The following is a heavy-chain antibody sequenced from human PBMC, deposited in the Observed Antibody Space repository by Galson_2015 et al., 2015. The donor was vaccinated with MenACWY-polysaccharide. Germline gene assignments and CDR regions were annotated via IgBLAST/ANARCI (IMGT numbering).Heavy chain of an antibody. CDR3: ARERWVRGVFFDQ. J-gene: IGHJ4*02. Sequence: LRLSCAASGFTFSSFWLSWVRQAPGKELEWVASIKQDGSEKYLVDSVKGRFTISRDNAENSLFLQMNSLRAEDTAVYYCARERWVRGVFFDQWGQGTLVTVSS. CDR2: IKQDGSEK. CDR1: GFTFSSFW. D-gene: IGHD3-10*01. V-gene: IGHV3-7*01.